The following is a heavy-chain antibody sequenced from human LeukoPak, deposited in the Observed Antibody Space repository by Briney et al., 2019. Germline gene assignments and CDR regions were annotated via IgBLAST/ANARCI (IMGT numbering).Heavy chain of an antibody. CDR3: ARDGRLPMGGRGNYFDS. Sequence: SVKVSCKASGYTFTSYAMNWVRQAPGQGLEWMGGIIPILSTTTYAQEFQARVTITADESTSTAYMELSSLRSEDTAVYYCARDGRLPMGGRGNYFDSWGQGTLVIVSS. CDR1: GYTFTSYA. CDR2: IIPILSTT. J-gene: IGHJ4*02. D-gene: IGHD1-26*01. V-gene: IGHV1-69*13.